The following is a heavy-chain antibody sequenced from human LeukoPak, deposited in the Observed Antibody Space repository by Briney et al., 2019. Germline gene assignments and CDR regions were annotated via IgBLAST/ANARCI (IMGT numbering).Heavy chain of an antibody. Sequence: GASVKVSCKASGGTFSSYAISWVRQAPGQGLEWMGGIIPIFGTANYAQKFQGRVTITADKSTSTAYMELSSLRSEDTAVYYCARSEGAGATISWFDPWGQGTLVTVSS. V-gene: IGHV1-69*06. CDR2: IIPIFGTA. J-gene: IGHJ5*02. CDR3: ARSEGAGATISWFDP. D-gene: IGHD6-25*01. CDR1: GGTFSSYA.